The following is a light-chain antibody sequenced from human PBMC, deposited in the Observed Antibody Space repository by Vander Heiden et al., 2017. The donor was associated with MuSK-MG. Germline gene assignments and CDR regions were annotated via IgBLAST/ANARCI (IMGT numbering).Light chain of an antibody. CDR1: QDISGF. V-gene: IGKV1-12*02. CDR2: AAS. Sequence: VHMTHSPSSVSASVGDRVTITCRSSQDISGFLACYQQNPGQAPKLLIYAASSLQSGVPSRFSGSASGTDFTLTISILHPEDFATYYCQRANGFRYTFGQGTKMEFK. J-gene: IGKJ2*01. CDR3: QRANGFRYT.